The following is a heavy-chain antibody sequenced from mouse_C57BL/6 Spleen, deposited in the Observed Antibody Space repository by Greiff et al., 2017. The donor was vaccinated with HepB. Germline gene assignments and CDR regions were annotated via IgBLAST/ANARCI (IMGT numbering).Heavy chain of an antibody. CDR1: GYSFTGYY. V-gene: IGHV1-42*01. Sequence: EVQLQQSGPELVKPGASVKISCKASGYSFTGYYMNWVKQSPEKSLEWIGEINPSTGGTTYNQKFKAKATLTVDKSSSTAYMQLKSLTSEDSAVYYCARSGNGYFDVWGTGTTVTVSS. CDR2: INPSTGGT. J-gene: IGHJ1*03. D-gene: IGHD2-1*01. CDR3: ARSGNGYFDV.